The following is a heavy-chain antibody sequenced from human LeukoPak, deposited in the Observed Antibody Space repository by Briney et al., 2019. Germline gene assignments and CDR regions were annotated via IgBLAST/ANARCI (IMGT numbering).Heavy chain of an antibody. CDR2: GSDSGGT. CDR1: GGSLNGHY. Sequence: PSETLSLTCAVYGGSLNGHYWSWIRQPPGKGQEWIGEGSDSGGTKFNPSLKSRVTISADTSKNQFSLKLSSVTAADTAVYYCAKNGQSGFSFDPWGQGTLVTVSS. CDR3: AKNGQSGFSFDP. J-gene: IGHJ5*02. V-gene: IGHV4-34*01. D-gene: IGHD2-8*01.